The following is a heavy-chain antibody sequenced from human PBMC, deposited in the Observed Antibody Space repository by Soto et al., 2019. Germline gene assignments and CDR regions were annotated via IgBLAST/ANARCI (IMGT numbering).Heavy chain of an antibody. D-gene: IGHD1-20*01. CDR1: GFNFYNYA. J-gene: IGHJ4*02. CDR2: ISASGSST. Sequence: SGGSLRLSCAASGFNFYNYAMTWVRQAPGKGLEWVSTISASGSSTYYADSVKGRFTISRDNSKNTLYLQMSSLRADDTAVYYCAKDRYISSIEPPEIDYWGQGTPVTVSS. V-gene: IGHV3-23*01. CDR3: AKDRYISSIEPPEIDY.